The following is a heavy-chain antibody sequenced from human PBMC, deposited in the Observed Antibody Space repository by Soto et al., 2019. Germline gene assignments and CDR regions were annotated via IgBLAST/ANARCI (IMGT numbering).Heavy chain of an antibody. CDR3: ARAPGTWFDP. D-gene: IGHD6-13*01. Sequence: QVQLVESGGGVVQPGRSLRLSCAASGFTFSSYGMHWVRQAPGKGLEWVAVIWYDGSNKYYADSVKGRFTISRDNSKNTLYLKMVSVRAEDTAVYYCARAPGTWFDPWGKGTLVTVSS. CDR2: IWYDGSNK. V-gene: IGHV3-33*01. J-gene: IGHJ5*02. CDR1: GFTFSSYG.